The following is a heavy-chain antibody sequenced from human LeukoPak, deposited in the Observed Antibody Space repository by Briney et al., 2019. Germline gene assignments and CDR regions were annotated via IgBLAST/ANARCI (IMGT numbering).Heavy chain of an antibody. CDR3: ARPSGQQLGWFDY. V-gene: IGHV3-30*04. CDR2: ISYDGSNK. D-gene: IGHD6-13*01. CDR1: GFTFSSYA. Sequence: QPGGSLRLSCAASGFTFSSYAMHWVRQAPGKGLEWVAVISYDGSNKYYADSVKGRFTISRDNSKNTLYLQMNSLRAEDTAVYYCARPSGQQLGWFDYWGQGTLVTVSS. J-gene: IGHJ4*02.